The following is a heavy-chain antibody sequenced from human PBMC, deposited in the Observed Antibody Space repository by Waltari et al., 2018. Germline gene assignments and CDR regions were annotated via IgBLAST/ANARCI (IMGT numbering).Heavy chain of an antibody. V-gene: IGHV4-59*11. CDR2: IYYSGST. D-gene: IGHD6-13*01. CDR1: GGSISSHY. CDR3: ARMAYSSSWYGRSPFDY. Sequence: QVQLQESGPGLVKPSETLSLTCTVSGGSISSHYWSWIRQPPGKGLEWIGYIYYSGSTNYNPSLKSRVTISVDTSKNQFSLKLSSVTAADTAVYYCARMAYSSSWYGRSPFDYWGQGTLVTVSS. J-gene: IGHJ4*02.